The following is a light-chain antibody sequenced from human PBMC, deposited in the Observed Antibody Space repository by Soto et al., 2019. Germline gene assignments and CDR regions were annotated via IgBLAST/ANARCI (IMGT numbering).Light chain of an antibody. CDR3: QQYGSSIT. Sequence: EIVLAQSPGTLSLSPGQRATLSCRASQSVSSYLAWYQQKPGQAPRLLIYDASNRATGIPARFSGSGSGTDFTLTISRLEPEDFAVYYCQQYGSSITFGQGTRLEIK. V-gene: IGKV3-20*01. J-gene: IGKJ5*01. CDR2: DAS. CDR1: QSVSSY.